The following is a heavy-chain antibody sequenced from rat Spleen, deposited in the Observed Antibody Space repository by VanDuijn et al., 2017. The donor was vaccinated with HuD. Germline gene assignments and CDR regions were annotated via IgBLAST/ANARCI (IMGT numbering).Heavy chain of an antibody. CDR2: ISTSGDYT. D-gene: IGHD1-4*01. Sequence: EVQLVESGGGLVQPGRSMKLSCAASGFTFSTFPMAWVRQAPTKGLEWVATISTSGDYTYYRDSVKGRFTISRDNAKSTLFLQMNSLRSEDTATYYFTRDGRVSAHFDYWGQGVMVTVSS. J-gene: IGHJ2*01. CDR1: GFTFSTFP. V-gene: IGHV5-46*01. CDR3: TRDGRVSAHFDY.